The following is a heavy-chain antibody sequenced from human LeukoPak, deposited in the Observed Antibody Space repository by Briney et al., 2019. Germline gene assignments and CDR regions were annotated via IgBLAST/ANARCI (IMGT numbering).Heavy chain of an antibody. V-gene: IGHV5-51*01. CDR3: ARSGSGYSYGYAY. J-gene: IGHJ4*02. CDR1: GYSFTNYW. CDR2: IYPGDSDT. Sequence: GESLKISCKVSGYSFTNYWIAWVRQMPGKGLEWMGIIYPGDSDTKYSLSFQGQVTMSADKSTTTAYLQWSSLKASDTAMYYCARSGSGYSYGYAYWGQGTLVTVSS. D-gene: IGHD5-18*01.